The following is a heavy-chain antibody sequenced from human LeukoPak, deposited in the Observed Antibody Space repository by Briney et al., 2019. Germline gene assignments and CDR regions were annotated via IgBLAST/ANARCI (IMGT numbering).Heavy chain of an antibody. CDR2: ISGSGGRT. J-gene: IGHJ4*02. CDR1: GFTFSSYA. CDR3: ATPPTVTRNY. D-gene: IGHD4-17*01. Sequence: GGSLRLSCAASGFTFSSYAMSWVRQAPGKGLEWVSSISGSGGRTYHADSVKGRFTISRDNSKNTLYLQMNSLRAEDTAVYYCATPPTVTRNYWGQGILVTVSS. V-gene: IGHV3-23*01.